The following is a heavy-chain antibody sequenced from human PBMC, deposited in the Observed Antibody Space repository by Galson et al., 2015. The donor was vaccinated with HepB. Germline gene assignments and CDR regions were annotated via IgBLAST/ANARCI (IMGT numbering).Heavy chain of an antibody. CDR3: ATNPRAYDFWSGYYSDGPITYYMDV. CDR1: GFTVSSNY. Sequence: SLRLSCAASGFTVSSNYMSWVRQAPGKGLEWVSVIYSGGSTYHADSVKGRFTISRDNSKNTLYLQMNSLRAEDTAVYYCATNPRAYDFWSGYYSDGPITYYMDVWGKGTTVTVSS. V-gene: IGHV3-53*01. D-gene: IGHD3-3*01. J-gene: IGHJ6*03. CDR2: IYSGGST.